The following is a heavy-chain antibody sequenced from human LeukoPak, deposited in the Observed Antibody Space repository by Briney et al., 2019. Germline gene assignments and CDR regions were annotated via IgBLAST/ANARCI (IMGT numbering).Heavy chain of an antibody. CDR2: INHSGST. Sequence: PSQTLSLTCAVYGGSFSGYYWSWIRQPPGKGLEWIGEINHSGSTNYNPSLKSRVTISVDTSKNQFSLKLSSVTAADTAVYYCARRPDELRYFDWAATFDPWGQGTLVTVSS. CDR1: GGSFSGYY. CDR3: ARRPDELRYFDWAATFDP. V-gene: IGHV4-34*01. J-gene: IGHJ5*02. D-gene: IGHD3-9*01.